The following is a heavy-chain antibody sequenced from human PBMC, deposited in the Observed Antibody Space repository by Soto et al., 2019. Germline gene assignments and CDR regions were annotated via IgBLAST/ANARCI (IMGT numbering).Heavy chain of an antibody. CDR2: IWYDGSNK. Sequence: GGSLRLSCAASGFTFSSYGMHWVRQAPGKGLEWVAVIWYDGSNKYYADSVKGRFTISRDNFKNTLYLQMNSLRSEDTAVYYCASSVMADYGMDVWGQGTTVTVSS. CDR1: GFTFSSYG. D-gene: IGHD2-21*01. J-gene: IGHJ6*02. CDR3: ASSVMADYGMDV. V-gene: IGHV3-33*01.